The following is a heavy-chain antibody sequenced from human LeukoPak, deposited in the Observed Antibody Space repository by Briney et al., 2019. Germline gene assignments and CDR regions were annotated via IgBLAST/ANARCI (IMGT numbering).Heavy chain of an antibody. D-gene: IGHD5-12*01. Sequence: PGRTLRLSCAASGFTFSSYGMRWVRQAPGKGLEWVAVISYDGSNKYYADSVKGRFTISRDNSKNTLYLRMNSLRAEDTAVYYCAKDGYSGYEIGGYYFDYWGQGTLVTVSS. J-gene: IGHJ4*02. CDR3: AKDGYSGYEIGGYYFDY. CDR1: GFTFSSYG. CDR2: ISYDGSNK. V-gene: IGHV3-30*18.